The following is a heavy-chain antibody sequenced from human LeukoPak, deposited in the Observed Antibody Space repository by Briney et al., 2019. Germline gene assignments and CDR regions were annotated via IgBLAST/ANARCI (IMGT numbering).Heavy chain of an antibody. CDR1: GGSFSGYY. Sequence: SETLSLTCPVYGGSFSGYYWSWIRQPPGKGREWIGEINHSGSTNYNPSLKSRVTIPVDTPKHQFSLKLSSVTAADTAVYYCARLPYYGSGKNAFDIWGQGTMVTVSS. J-gene: IGHJ3*02. D-gene: IGHD3-10*01. CDR3: ARLPYYGSGKNAFDI. CDR2: INHSGST. V-gene: IGHV4-34*01.